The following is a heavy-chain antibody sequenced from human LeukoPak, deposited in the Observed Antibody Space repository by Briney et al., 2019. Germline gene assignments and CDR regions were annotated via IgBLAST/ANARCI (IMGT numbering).Heavy chain of an antibody. CDR2: IIPIFGTA. V-gene: IGHV1-69*13. Sequence: ASVKVSCKASGGTFSSYAISWVQQAPGQGLEWMGGIIPIFGTANYAQKSQGRVTITADESTSTAYMELSSLRSEDTAMYYCARQALAVAGMNWFDPWGQGTLVTVSS. J-gene: IGHJ5*02. D-gene: IGHD6-19*01. CDR1: GGTFSSYA. CDR3: ARQALAVAGMNWFDP.